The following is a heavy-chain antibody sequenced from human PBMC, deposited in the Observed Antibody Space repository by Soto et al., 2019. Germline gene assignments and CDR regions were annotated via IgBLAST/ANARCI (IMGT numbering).Heavy chain of an antibody. CDR1: GGTFSSYA. CDR3: AAAWTYDSSGCPPDY. CDR2: IIPIFGTA. D-gene: IGHD3-22*01. V-gene: IGHV1-69*01. Sequence: QVQLVQSGAEVKKPGSSVTVSCKASGGTFSSYAISWVRQAPGQGLEWMGGIIPIFGTANYAQKFQGRVTITADESTSTGYMELSCLRSDDTAVYYCAAAWTYDSSGCPPDYWVQGTLVTVSS. J-gene: IGHJ4*02.